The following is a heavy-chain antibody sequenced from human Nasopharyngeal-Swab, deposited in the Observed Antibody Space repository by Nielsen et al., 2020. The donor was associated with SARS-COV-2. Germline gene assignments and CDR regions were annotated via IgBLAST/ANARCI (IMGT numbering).Heavy chain of an antibody. CDR1: GGSFSDYY. V-gene: IGHV4-34*01. Sequence: SETLSLTCAVYGGSFSDYYWSWIRQPPGKGLEWIGEINHSGSTNYSPSLKSRVTISAHTSKNQVSLKLSSVTAADTAVHYCAREYSSSSALLDYWGQGTLVTVSS. CDR3: AREYSSSSALLDY. CDR2: INHSGST. D-gene: IGHD6-6*01. J-gene: IGHJ4*02.